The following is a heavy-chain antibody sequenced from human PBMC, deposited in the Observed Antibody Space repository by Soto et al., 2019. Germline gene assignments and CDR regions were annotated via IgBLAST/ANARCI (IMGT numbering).Heavy chain of an antibody. Sequence: SVKVSCKASGGTFSSYAISWVPQAPVRGREWMGGIIPIFGTANYAQKFQGRVTITADESTSTAYMELSSLRSEDTAVYYCARGGIVVVVAATIDDAFDIWGQ. CDR3: ARGGIVVVVAATIDDAFDI. D-gene: IGHD2-15*01. CDR2: IIPIFGTA. J-gene: IGHJ3*02. V-gene: IGHV1-69*13. CDR1: GGTFSSYA.